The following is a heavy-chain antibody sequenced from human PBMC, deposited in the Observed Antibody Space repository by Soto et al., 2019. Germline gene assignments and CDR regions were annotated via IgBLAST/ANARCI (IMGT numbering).Heavy chain of an antibody. CDR1: GYSFTKYW. V-gene: IGHV5-51*01. CDR2: IYPGDSDT. J-gene: IGHJ4*02. D-gene: IGHD3-10*01. Sequence: GGSLKISCKGSGYSFTKYWIGGVRQMPGKGLEWMGIIYPGDSDTTYSSSFQGQVTISADKSITTAFLQWSGLKASDTAVYYCARLSFGSGSYYTAPDYWGQGTLVTVSS. CDR3: ARLSFGSGSYYTAPDY.